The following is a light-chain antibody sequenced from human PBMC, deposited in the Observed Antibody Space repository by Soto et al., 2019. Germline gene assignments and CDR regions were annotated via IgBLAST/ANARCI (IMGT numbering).Light chain of an antibody. CDR2: EDN. V-gene: IGLV2-23*01. CDR1: SSGVGSYNL. J-gene: IGLJ1*01. Sequence: QSVLTQPASVSGSPGQSITISCTGTSSGVGSYNLVSWYQQHPGKAPKLMIYEDNKRPSGVSNRFSGSKSGNTASLTISGLQAEDEADYFCCSYAGSSTPYVFGTGTKVTV. CDR3: CSYAGSSTPYV.